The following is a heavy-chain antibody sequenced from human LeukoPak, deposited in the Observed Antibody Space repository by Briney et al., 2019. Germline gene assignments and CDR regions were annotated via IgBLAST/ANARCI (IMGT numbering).Heavy chain of an antibody. V-gene: IGHV3-48*03. D-gene: IGHD2-2*01. CDR1: GFTFSSYE. Sequence: PGGSLRLSCAASGFTFSSYEMNWVRQAPGKGLEWVSYISSSGGSTIYYADSVKGRFTISRDNAKSSLYLQMDSLRAEDTAVYYCARDRYALYYWGQGALVTVSS. CDR2: ISSSGGSTI. CDR3: ARDRYALYY. J-gene: IGHJ4*02.